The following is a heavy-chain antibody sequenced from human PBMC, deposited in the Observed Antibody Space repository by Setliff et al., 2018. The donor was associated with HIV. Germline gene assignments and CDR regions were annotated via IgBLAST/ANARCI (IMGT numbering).Heavy chain of an antibody. Sequence: PSETLSLTCSVSGDSINSGDYFVAWIRQPAGKGLEWLGHVYSNGRKTHSPSFASRLTISIVPSKNQFSLDLRSVTAADTAKYYCARGRTIGVSAVFFDPWGQGTPVTVSS. D-gene: IGHD3-3*01. CDR1: GDSINSGDYF. CDR2: VYSNGRK. V-gene: IGHV4-61*09. J-gene: IGHJ5*02. CDR3: ARGRTIGVSAVFFDP.